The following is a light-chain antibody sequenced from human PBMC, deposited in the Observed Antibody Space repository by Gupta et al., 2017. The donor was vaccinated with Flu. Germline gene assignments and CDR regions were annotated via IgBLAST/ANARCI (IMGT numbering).Light chain of an antibody. CDR1: ENLNSA. CDR3: QQYRFYPWT. CDR2: ATS. J-gene: IGKJ1*01. V-gene: IGKV1-5*03. Sequence: PSTLSASVGDRVTITCHATENLNSALAWYQQKAGKAPKLLIYATSALESGVPSRFSGSESGTKFTLTITSLHPDDFATYYCQQYRFYPWTFGQGT.